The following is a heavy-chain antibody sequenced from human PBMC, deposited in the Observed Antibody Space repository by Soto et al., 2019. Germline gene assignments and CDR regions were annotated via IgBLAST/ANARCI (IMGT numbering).Heavy chain of an antibody. CDR3: ARSRSPTNYYGSGSYYRDAFDI. J-gene: IGHJ3*02. V-gene: IGHV1-8*01. CDR2: MNPNSGNT. Sequence: ASVKVSCKASGYTFTSYDINWVRQATGQGLEWMGWMNPNSGNTGYAQKFQGRVTKTRNTSISTAYMELSSLRSEETAVHYGARSRSPTNYYGSGSYYRDAFDIWGQGTMVTVSS. CDR1: GYTFTSYD. D-gene: IGHD3-10*01.